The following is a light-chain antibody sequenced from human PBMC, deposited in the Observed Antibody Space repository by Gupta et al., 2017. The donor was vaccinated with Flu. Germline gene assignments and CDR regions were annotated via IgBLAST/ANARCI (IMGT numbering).Light chain of an antibody. CDR1: SSNIGAGYD. CDR2: GNS. J-gene: IGLJ3*02. CDR3: QSYDSSLSGYWV. V-gene: IGLV1-40*01. Sequence: QSVLTQPPSVSGAPGQSVTISSTGSSSNIGAGYDVLWYQRLPGTAPKLLISGNSNRPSGVPDRFSGSKSGTSASLAITGLQAEDEADYYCQSYDSSLSGYWVFGGGTKLTVL.